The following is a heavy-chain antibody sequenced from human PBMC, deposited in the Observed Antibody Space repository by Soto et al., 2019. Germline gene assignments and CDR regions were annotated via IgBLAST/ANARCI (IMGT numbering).Heavy chain of an antibody. CDR1: GFTFSDYD. J-gene: IGHJ4*02. CDR3: ASLYSYILTLYQDY. V-gene: IGHV3-30-3*01. D-gene: IGHD3-22*01. CDR2: MSDAGFTT. Sequence: GGSLRLSCVASGFTFSDYDIHRVRQAPGKVLEWLGVMSDAGFTTYNIYSVKGRFTISSDNSKNTLYLQMNRLKTEDTPLYYFASLYSYILTLYQDYWGQRTPVTVSS.